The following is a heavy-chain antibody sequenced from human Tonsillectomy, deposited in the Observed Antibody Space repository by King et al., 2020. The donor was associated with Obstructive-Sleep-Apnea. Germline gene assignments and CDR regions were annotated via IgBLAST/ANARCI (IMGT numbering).Heavy chain of an antibody. D-gene: IGHD2-21*02. CDR2: LSGSGHST. J-gene: IGHJ5*02. CDR1: GFTFSSYT. V-gene: IGHV3-23*04. CDR3: ARTIVLVTASPNPNWFDP. Sequence: VQLVESGGGLVQPGGSLRLSCTASGFTFSSYTMSWVRQAPGKGLVWVSSLSGSGHSTDYADSVKGRFTISRDNSKNTLYLQMNSLTAEDTAVYFCARTIVLVTASPNPNWFDPWGQGTLVTVSS.